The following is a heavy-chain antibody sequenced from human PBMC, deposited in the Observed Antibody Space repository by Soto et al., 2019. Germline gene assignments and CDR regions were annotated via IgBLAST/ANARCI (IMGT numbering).Heavy chain of an antibody. CDR1: GFTFSNAW. V-gene: IGHV3-15*01. J-gene: IGHJ6*02. D-gene: IGHD6-13*01. CDR3: AKGIAAAGKVPGMDV. Sequence: GGSLRLSCAASGFTFSNAWMSWVRQAPGKGLEWVGRIKSKTDGGTTDYAAPVKGRFTISRDDSKSTLYLQMNSLKTEDTAVYYCAKGIAAAGKVPGMDVWGQGTTVTVSS. CDR2: IKSKTDGGTT.